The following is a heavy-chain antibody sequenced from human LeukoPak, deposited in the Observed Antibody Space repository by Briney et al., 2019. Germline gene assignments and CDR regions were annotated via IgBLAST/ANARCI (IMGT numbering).Heavy chain of an antibody. CDR3: ARRIGYCSGGSCYSEAWFDP. J-gene: IGHJ5*02. Sequence: SETLSLTCAVSGGSISSSNWWSWVRQPPGKGLEWIGEIYHSGSTNYNPSLKSRVTISVDTSKNQFSLKLSSVTAADTAVYYCARRIGYCSGGSCYSEAWFDPWGQGTLVTVSS. V-gene: IGHV4-4*02. CDR1: GGSISSSNW. D-gene: IGHD2-15*01. CDR2: IYHSGST.